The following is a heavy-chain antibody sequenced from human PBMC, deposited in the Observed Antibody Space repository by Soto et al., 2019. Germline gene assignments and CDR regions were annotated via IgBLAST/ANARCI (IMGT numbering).Heavy chain of an antibody. CDR3: AKLAYYHYAMDV. Sequence: GASVKVSCKASGYTFTDYYLHWVRLAPGQGLQWMGWISPKSGDTKYAQNLQGRVTMTRDTSIGATYMELSSLTSDDTAVYYCAKLAYYHYAMDVWGQGTTVTVSS. J-gene: IGHJ6*02. V-gene: IGHV1-2*02. CDR1: GYTFTDYY. CDR2: ISPKSGDT.